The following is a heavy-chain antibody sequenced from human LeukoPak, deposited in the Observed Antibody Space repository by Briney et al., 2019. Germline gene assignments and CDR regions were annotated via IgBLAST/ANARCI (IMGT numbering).Heavy chain of an antibody. J-gene: IGHJ4*02. V-gene: IGHV4-59*08. D-gene: IGHD3-3*01. CDR1: GGSISNYY. Sequence: SETLSLTCTVSGGSISNYYWSWIRQPPGKELEWIGYIYYSGYSGNTIYNPSLESRITISVDTSKNQISLMLSSVTAADTAVYYCARGRGITIFGVGLIDYWGQGTLVTVSS. CDR3: ARGRGITIFGVGLIDY. CDR2: IYYSGYSGNT.